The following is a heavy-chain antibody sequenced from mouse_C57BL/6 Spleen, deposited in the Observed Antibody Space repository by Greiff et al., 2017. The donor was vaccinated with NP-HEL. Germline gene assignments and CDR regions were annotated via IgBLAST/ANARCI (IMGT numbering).Heavy chain of an antibody. CDR2: IYPGGGST. Sequence: VQLQQSGAELVRPGTSVKMSCKASGYTFTNYWIGWAKQRPGHGLEWIGDIYPGGGSTNYNEKFKGKATLTADKSSSTAYMQFSSLTSEDSAIYYCARKVPYWYFDVWGTGTTVTVSS. CDR1: GYTFTNYW. V-gene: IGHV1-63*01. J-gene: IGHJ1*03. CDR3: ARKVPYWYFDV.